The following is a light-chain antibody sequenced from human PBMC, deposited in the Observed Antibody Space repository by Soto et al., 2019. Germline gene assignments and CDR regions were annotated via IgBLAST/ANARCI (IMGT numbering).Light chain of an antibody. Sequence: QSALTQPASVSGSPGQSITISCTGSSSDVGGYNYVSWYQQHPGKAPKLMIYDVSNRPSAVSHRFSGSKSGNTASLTISGLQAEDEADYYCSSYTSSSTLVFGTGTKLTVL. CDR1: SSDVGGYNY. CDR3: SSYTSSSTLV. CDR2: DVS. J-gene: IGLJ1*01. V-gene: IGLV2-14*03.